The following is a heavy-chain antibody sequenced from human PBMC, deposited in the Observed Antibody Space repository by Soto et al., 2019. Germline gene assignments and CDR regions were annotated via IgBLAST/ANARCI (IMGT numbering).Heavy chain of an antibody. CDR2: IYTRGST. Sequence: ETLSLTCTVSGGSISSYDWSWIRQPAGKGLEWIGRIYTRGSTNYNPSLKSRVTMSVDTSKNQFSLKLSSVTAADTAVYYCAREWRIYYDSSGYSRGFDYWGQGTLVTVSS. V-gene: IGHV4-4*07. J-gene: IGHJ4*02. D-gene: IGHD3-22*01. CDR1: GGSISSYD. CDR3: AREWRIYYDSSGYSRGFDY.